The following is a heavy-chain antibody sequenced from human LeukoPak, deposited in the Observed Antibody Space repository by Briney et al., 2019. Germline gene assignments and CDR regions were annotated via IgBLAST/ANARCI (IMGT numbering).Heavy chain of an antibody. J-gene: IGHJ4*02. CDR1: GDSVSSNNVA. V-gene: IGHV6-1*01. CDR2: TYYRSKWYN. CDR3: TREGSGIPGYFDY. Sequence: KPSQTLSLTCAISGDSVSSNNVAWNWIRQSPSRGLEWLGRTYYRSKWYNQYAVSVKGRVTVNPDTSKNQFSLQVNSVTPEDTAVYYCTREGSGIPGYFDYWGQGTLVIVSS. D-gene: IGHD3-10*01.